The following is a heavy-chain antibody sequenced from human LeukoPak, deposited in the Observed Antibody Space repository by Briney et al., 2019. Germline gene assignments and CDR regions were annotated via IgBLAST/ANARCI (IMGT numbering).Heavy chain of an antibody. CDR3: ARSHGWYQMYSFDY. D-gene: IGHD6-19*01. CDR2: INYSGST. Sequence: SETLSLSCTVTGDSISNWYYSWIRQPPGKGLEWIGCINYSGSTTYGPSLKSRVTISVATSTNQFSLRLNSVTAADTAVYYCARSHGWYQMYSFDYWSLGTLVTVSS. J-gene: IGHJ4*02. V-gene: IGHV4-59*01. CDR1: GDSISNWY.